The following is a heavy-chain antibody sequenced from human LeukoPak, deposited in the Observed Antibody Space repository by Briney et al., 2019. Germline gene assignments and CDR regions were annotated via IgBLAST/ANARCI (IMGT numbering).Heavy chain of an antibody. CDR1: GFTFSSYA. D-gene: IGHD6-13*01. CDR2: ISSNGGST. J-gene: IGHJ4*02. V-gene: IGHV3-64*01. CDR3: ARGLGIAAAPTLLDY. Sequence: GGSLRLSCVASGFTFSSYAMHWVRQAPGKGLEYVSSISSNGGSTYSANSVKDRFTISRDNSKSTLYLRMGSLRAEDLAVYYCARGLGIAAAPTLLDYWGQGTLVTVSS.